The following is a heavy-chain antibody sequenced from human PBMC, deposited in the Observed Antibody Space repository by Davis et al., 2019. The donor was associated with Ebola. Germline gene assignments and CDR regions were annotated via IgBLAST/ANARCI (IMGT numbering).Heavy chain of an antibody. CDR2: TKEDGSEK. V-gene: IGHV3-7*03. J-gene: IGHJ6*02. CDR3: ARGSRNMDV. Sequence: PGGSLRLSCAASGFTSRSHWMSWVRQAPGKGLEWVAKTKEDGSEKLEVDSVKGRFTISRDNAKDSLYLQMNSLRAEDTAVYYCARGSRNMDVWGQGTTVTVSS. CDR1: GFTSRSHW.